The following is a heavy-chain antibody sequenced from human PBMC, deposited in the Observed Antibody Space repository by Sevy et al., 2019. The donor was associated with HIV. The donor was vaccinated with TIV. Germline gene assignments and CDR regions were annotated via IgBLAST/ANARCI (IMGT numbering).Heavy chain of an antibody. Sequence: SETLSLTCTVSGGSISSYYWSWIRQPPGKGLEWIGYIYYSGSTNYNPSLKSRVTISVDTSKNQFSLKLSSVTAAETAVYYCARSELELRHYYYYYGMDVWGQGTTVTVSS. D-gene: IGHD1-7*01. CDR1: GGSISSYY. V-gene: IGHV4-59*01. J-gene: IGHJ6*02. CDR3: ARSELELRHYYYYYGMDV. CDR2: IYYSGST.